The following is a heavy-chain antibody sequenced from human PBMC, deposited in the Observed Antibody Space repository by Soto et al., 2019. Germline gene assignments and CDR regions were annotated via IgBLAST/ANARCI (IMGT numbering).Heavy chain of an antibody. V-gene: IGHV3-53*01. Sequence: PGGSLRLSCVISGFTVRNSYMSWVRQVPGKGLEWVSVINSGGSTYYADSVKGRFTISRDNSKNTLYLQMNSLRAEDTAVYYCAKGLQLWADDAFDIWGQGTMVTVSS. J-gene: IGHJ3*02. D-gene: IGHD5-18*01. CDR3: AKGLQLWADDAFDI. CDR2: INSGGST. CDR1: GFTVRNSY.